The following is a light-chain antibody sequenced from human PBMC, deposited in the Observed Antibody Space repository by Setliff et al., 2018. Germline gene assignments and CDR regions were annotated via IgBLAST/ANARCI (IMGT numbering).Light chain of an antibody. Sequence: QSVLTQPASVSGSPGQSITISCTGTSSDVGYYNYVSWYQQHPGKAPKLMIYEVNNRPSGVSNRFSGSKSGNTASLTISGLQAEDEADYYCSSYTSSSTRVFGTGTEVTVL. V-gene: IGLV2-14*01. J-gene: IGLJ1*01. CDR2: EVN. CDR1: SSDVGYYNY. CDR3: SSYTSSSTRV.